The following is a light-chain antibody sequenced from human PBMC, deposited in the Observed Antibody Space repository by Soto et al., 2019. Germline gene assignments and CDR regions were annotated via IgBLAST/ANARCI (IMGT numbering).Light chain of an antibody. CDR3: CSYAGINTFVL. CDR2: DVN. CDR1: GSDVGGYNS. V-gene: IGLV2-11*01. J-gene: IGLJ2*01. Sequence: QSVLTQPHSVSGSPGQSVAISCTGTGSDVGGYNSVSWYQHHPGKAPKLMIYDVNKRPSGVPDRFSGSKSGVTASLTISGLRAEEEANDYCCSYAGINTFVLFGGGTQLTVL.